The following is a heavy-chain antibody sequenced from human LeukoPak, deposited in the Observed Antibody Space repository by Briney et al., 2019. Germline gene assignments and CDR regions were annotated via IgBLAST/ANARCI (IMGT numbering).Heavy chain of an antibody. Sequence: GRSLRLSCAASGFTFSSYAMTWVGQAPGKGLEWVSPMSSGGSYIYYADSVRGRFSISRDNAKNSLYLQMNRLKAEDTAVYYCARDRPTGASRVFVVQWGQGTLVTVSS. CDR1: GFTFSSYA. J-gene: IGHJ4*02. CDR2: MSSGGSYI. D-gene: IGHD3-3*01. CDR3: ARDRPTGASRVFVVQ. V-gene: IGHV3-21*01.